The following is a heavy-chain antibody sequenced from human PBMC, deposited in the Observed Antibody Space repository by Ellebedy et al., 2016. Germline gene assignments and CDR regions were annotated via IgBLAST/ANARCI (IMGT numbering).Heavy chain of an antibody. CDR2: INQDGRQT. CDR1: GFTFSRDW. J-gene: IGHJ2*01. CDR3: ARDRRLFDL. V-gene: IGHV3-7*03. Sequence: GGSLRLSCAASGFTFSRDWMTWVRQVPGKGVEWVGKINQDGRQTNYMESLKGRFTISKDNARNSVFLQMNSLRVEDTAVYYCARDRRLFDLWGRGTLVTVSS.